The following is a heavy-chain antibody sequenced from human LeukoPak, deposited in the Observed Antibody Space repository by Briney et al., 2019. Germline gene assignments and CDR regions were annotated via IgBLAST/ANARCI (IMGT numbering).Heavy chain of an antibody. CDR2: IYNSGTT. J-gene: IGHJ4*02. CDR1: HYSLTGGYV. CDR3: ARYGVFHDSDGYSFDY. V-gene: IGHV4-38-2*01. Sequence: PSETPSLTSAVSHYSLTGGYVWGGTRRPPGRGRKWIARIYNSGTTYYKPSLRNLVALFVDTSKNQFSMILTSLTGADTAVYDCARYGVFHDSDGYSFDYWGQGTLVTVSS. D-gene: IGHD3-22*01.